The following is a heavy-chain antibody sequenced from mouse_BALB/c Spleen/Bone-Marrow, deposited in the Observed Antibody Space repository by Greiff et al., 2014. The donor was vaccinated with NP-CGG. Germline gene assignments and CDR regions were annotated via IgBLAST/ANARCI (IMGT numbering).Heavy chain of an antibody. CDR2: ISSGSSTI. V-gene: IGHV5-17*02. CDR1: GFTFSSFG. D-gene: IGHD2-4*01. J-gene: IGHJ4*01. CDR3: AGDDYDYAMDY. Sequence: EVQLQQSGGGLVQPGGSRKLSCAASGFTFSSFGMHWVRQAPEKGLEWVAYISSGSSTIYYADTVKGRFTISRDNPKNTLFLQMTSLRSEDTAMYYCAGDDYDYAMDYWGQGTSVTVSS.